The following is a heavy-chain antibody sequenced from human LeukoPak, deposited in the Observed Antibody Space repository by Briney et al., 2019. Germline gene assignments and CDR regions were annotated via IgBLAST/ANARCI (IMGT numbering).Heavy chain of an antibody. J-gene: IGHJ5*02. D-gene: IGHD2-2*01. CDR2: IYYSGST. Sequence: SETLSLTCTVSGGSISSYYWSWIRQPPGKGLEWIGYIYYSGSTNYNPSHKSRVTISVDTSKNQSSLKLSSVTAADTAVYYCASSLGYCSSTSCYSDWFDPWGQGTLVTVSS. CDR3: ASSLGYCSSTSCYSDWFDP. CDR1: GGSISSYY. V-gene: IGHV4-59*08.